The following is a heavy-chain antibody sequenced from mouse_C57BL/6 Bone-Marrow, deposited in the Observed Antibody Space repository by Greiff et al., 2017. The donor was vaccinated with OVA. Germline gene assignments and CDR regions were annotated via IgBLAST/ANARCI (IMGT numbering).Heavy chain of an antibody. J-gene: IGHJ2*01. D-gene: IGHD2-1*01. CDR3: ARRGGNYGGYYFDY. Sequence: QVQLKESGAELVKPGASVKMSCKASGYTFTTYPIEWMKQNHGKSLEWIGNFHPYNDDTKYNEKFKGKATLTVEKSSSTVYLELSRLTSDDSAVYYCARRGGNYGGYYFDYWGQGTTLTVSS. CDR1: GYTFTTYP. CDR2: FHPYNDDT. V-gene: IGHV1-47*01.